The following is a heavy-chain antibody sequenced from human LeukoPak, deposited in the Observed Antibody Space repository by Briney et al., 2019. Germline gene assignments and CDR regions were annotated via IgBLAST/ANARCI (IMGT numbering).Heavy chain of an antibody. D-gene: IGHD6-19*01. CDR1: GVNFDDLD. J-gene: IGHJ6*02. CDR3: ARGNRDSSGFYYYYGMDV. Sequence: ILSCSDCGVNFDDLDMVGVRQAKEKGLEWVSGISWDSYTIGYAASVKGRFTISRDNAKNSLYLQLSSLRAEDTAFYYCARGNRDSSGFYYYYGMDVWGQGTTVTVSS. CDR2: ISWDSYTI. V-gene: IGHV3-9*01.